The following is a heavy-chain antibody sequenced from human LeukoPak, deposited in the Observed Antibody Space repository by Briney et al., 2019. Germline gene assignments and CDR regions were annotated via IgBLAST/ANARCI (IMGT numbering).Heavy chain of an antibody. J-gene: IGHJ5*02. CDR1: GGSVNDYY. V-gene: IGHV4-59*02. Sequence: PSETLSLTCSVSGGSVNDYYWSWVRQPPGRGLEWLGYVSYNGNTNYNPSLKSRVTMSVDTSRNQFSLKLTSVTAADTAVYYCARDLCTSCPRYDWFDPWGQGTLVTVSS. CDR2: VSYNGNT. D-gene: IGHD2-2*01. CDR3: ARDLCTSCPRYDWFDP.